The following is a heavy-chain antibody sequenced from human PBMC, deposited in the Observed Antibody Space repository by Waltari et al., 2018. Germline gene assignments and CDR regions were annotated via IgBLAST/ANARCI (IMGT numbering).Heavy chain of an antibody. CDR1: GFTVSSNY. J-gene: IGHJ3*02. CDR2: IYSGGST. D-gene: IGHD2-15*01. CDR3: ARGCDQGAFDI. V-gene: IGHV3-53*01. Sequence: EVQLVESGGGLIQPGGSLRLSCASAGFTVSSNYISWVRQAPGKGMECVSFIYSGGSTYYADSVKGRFTISRDNSKNTLYLQMNSLRAEDTAVYYCARGCDQGAFDIWGQGTMVTVSS.